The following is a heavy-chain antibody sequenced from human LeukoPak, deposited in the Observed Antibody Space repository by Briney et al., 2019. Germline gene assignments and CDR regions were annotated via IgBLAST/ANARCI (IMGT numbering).Heavy chain of an antibody. CDR1: GGSFSSYY. Sequence: SETLSLTCTVSGGSFSSYYWSWIRQPAGKGLDWIGRIYNSGGTNYNPSLESRVTMSVDTSKNQFSLKLSSVTAADTAIYYCARYYYDYSGYYKGRWFDPWGQGTLVTVSS. CDR3: ARYYYDYSGYYKGRWFDP. V-gene: IGHV4-4*07. CDR2: IYNSGGT. J-gene: IGHJ5*02. D-gene: IGHD3-22*01.